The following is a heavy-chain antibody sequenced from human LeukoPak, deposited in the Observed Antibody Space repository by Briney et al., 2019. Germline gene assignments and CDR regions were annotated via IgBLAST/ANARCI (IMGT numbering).Heavy chain of an antibody. CDR1: GGSISSGGYS. CDR3: ARGADFRRYFDF. CDR2: IYHSGST. D-gene: IGHD3-3*01. Sequence: PSETLSLTCAVSGGSISSGGYSWSWIRQPPGTGLEWIGYIYHSGSTYYNPSLKSRVTISVDRSKNQFSLKLSSVTAADTAVYYCARGADFRRYFDFWGRGTLVTVSS. J-gene: IGHJ2*01. V-gene: IGHV4-30-2*01.